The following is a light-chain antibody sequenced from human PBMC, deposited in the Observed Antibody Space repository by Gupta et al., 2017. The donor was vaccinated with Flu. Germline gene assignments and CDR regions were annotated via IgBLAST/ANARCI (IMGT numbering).Light chain of an antibody. CDR1: QNILYNPNNKNY. CDR2: WAS. CDR3: HQYHSPPWT. V-gene: IGKV4-1*01. Sequence: DIVMTQSPDSLVVSPGERATINCKSSQNILYNPNNKNYLAWFQQKPGQPPKLLIYWASTRESGVPDRFSGSGSGTDFTLTISSLQAEDVAVYYCHQYHSPPWTFGQGTKVEIK. J-gene: IGKJ1*01.